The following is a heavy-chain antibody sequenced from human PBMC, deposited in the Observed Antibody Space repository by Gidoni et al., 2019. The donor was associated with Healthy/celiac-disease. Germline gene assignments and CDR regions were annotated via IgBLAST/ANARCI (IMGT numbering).Heavy chain of an antibody. CDR2: INHSGST. Sequence: QVQLQQWGAGLLKPSETLSLTCAVYGGSFSGYYWSWIRQPPGKGLEWIGEINHSGSTNYNPSLKSRVTISVDTSKNQFSLKLSSVTAADTAVYYCARELLGYCSSTSCFYFDYWGQGTLVTVSS. CDR1: GGSFSGYY. V-gene: IGHV4-34*01. D-gene: IGHD2-2*01. CDR3: ARELLGYCSSTSCFYFDY. J-gene: IGHJ4*02.